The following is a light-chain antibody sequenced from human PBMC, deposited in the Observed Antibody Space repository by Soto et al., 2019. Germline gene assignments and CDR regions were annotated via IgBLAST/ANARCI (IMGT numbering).Light chain of an antibody. Sequence: TQSPDTLSLYPGERATLSCRASQSVSGNSLAWYRQNRGQAPRLIIYDVSTRATGIPARFSGSGSGTEFTLTISSLQSEDFAVYYCQQYNNWPPTFGQGTKVDIK. V-gene: IGKV3D-15*01. CDR3: QQYNNWPPT. CDR2: DVS. CDR1: QSVSGN. J-gene: IGKJ1*01.